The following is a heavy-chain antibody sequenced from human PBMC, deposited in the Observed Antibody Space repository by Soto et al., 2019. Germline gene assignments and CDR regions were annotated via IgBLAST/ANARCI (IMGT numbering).Heavy chain of an antibody. V-gene: IGHV3-15*07. D-gene: IGHD2-2*01. CDR1: GFTFGNAW. J-gene: IGHJ6*03. CDR2: IKSKTEGGTS. Sequence: PGGSLRLSCAASGFTFGNAWINWVRQAPGKGLEWVGRIKSKTEGGTSDFAAPVKGRYTISRDDSKNTQYLKMKNLKNEKKAINYFSTGLDIVVVPATYYYYYMDVWGKGTTVTVSS. CDR3: STGLDIVVVPATYYYYYMDV.